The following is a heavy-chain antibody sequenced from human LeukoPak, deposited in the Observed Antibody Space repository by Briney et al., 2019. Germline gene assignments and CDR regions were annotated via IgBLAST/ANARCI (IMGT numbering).Heavy chain of an antibody. CDR2: IYYVGDT. Sequence: LETLSLTCTVSGGSVSSSSYYWGWIRQPPGKGPEWIGSIYYVGDTYHNPSLKSRVTISVDTSKNQFSLKLRSVTAAETAVYYCVRLSGSSYSPVENWGQGTLVTVSS. CDR3: VRLSGSSYSPVEN. V-gene: IGHV4-39*01. D-gene: IGHD1-26*01. CDR1: GGSVSSSSYY. J-gene: IGHJ4*02.